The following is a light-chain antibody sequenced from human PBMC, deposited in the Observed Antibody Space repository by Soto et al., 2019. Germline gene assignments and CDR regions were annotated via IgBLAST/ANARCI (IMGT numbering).Light chain of an antibody. CDR1: QNIGKY. CDR2: GAT. Sequence: DVLMSQSPSSLSASVGDRITITCRASQNIGKYLNWYQQKVGEAPKAVIYGATSLHFRVSSRFSATGSGTEFTLTISSLQPEDFVIYYYQQSYNFPRTLGGGTYVEIK. V-gene: IGKV1-39*01. CDR3: QQSYNFPRT. J-gene: IGKJ4*01.